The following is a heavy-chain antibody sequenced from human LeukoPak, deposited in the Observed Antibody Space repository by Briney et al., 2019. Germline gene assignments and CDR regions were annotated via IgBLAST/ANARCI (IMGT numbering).Heavy chain of an antibody. CDR2: ISTSSNII. Sequence: QTGGSLRLSCAASGFTFSVYSMNWVLQAPGKGLDWVSYISTSSNIIYYADSVKGRFTISRDDAKNSLYLQMNSPRAEDTAVYYCVRRGTLSGPDYWGQGTLVTVSS. V-gene: IGHV3-48*04. CDR3: VRRGTLSGPDY. D-gene: IGHD2/OR15-2a*01. CDR1: GFTFSVYS. J-gene: IGHJ4*02.